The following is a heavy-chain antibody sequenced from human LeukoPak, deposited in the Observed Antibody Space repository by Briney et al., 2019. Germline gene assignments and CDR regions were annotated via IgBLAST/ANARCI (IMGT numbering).Heavy chain of an antibody. V-gene: IGHV3-23*01. CDR3: AKEKTTVITPGIDY. CDR1: GITFSSYA. Sequence: GGSLRLSCAASGITFSSYAVSSVRQAPGKGLEWVSAISNTGGNTYYADSVKGRFTISRDNSKNTVHLQMNSLRAEDTAVYYCAKEKTTVITPGIDYWGQGTLVTVSS. D-gene: IGHD4-23*01. J-gene: IGHJ4*02. CDR2: ISNTGGNT.